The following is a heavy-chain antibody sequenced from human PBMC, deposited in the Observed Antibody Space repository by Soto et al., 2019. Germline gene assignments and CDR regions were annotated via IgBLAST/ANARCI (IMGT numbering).Heavy chain of an antibody. J-gene: IGHJ6*02. CDR1: GYTFTSYA. D-gene: IGHD3-10*01. CDR2: INPSGGST. Sequence: ASVKVSCKASGYTFTSYAMHWVRQAPGQGLEWMGIINPSGGSTSYAQKFQGRVTMTRDTSTSTVYMELSSLRSEDTAVYYCARGITMVRGVTPYYYYGMDVWGQGTTVTVSS. V-gene: IGHV1-46*01. CDR3: ARGITMVRGVTPYYYYGMDV.